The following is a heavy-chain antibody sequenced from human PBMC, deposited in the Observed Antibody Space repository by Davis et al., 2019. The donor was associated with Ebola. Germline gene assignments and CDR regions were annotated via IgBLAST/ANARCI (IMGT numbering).Heavy chain of an antibody. J-gene: IGHJ6*04. CDR2: ITGSGGST. CDR3: AKSGLSFGVVKYHYGMDV. CDR1: GFTFSNFA. Sequence: GGSLRLSCAASGFTFSNFAMTWVRQAPGKGLEWVSGITGSGGSTYYADSVKGRFTISRDNSKKTLYLQMNSLRAEDTAVYYCAKSGLSFGVVKYHYGMDVWGKGTTVTVSS. D-gene: IGHD3-3*01. V-gene: IGHV3-23*01.